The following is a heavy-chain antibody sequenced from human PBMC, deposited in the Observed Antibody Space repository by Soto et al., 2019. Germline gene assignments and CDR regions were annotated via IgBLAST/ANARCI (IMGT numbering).Heavy chain of an antibody. V-gene: IGHV4-39*01. CDR1: GGSISSSSYY. D-gene: IGHD3-9*01. Sequence: QLQLQESGPGLVKPSETLSLTCTVSGGSISSSSYYWGWIRQPPGKGLEWIGSIYYSGSTYYNPSLKSRVTISVDTSKNQFSLKLSSVTAADTAVYYCARHDILTGLTYFDYWGQGTLVTVSS. J-gene: IGHJ4*02. CDR2: IYYSGST. CDR3: ARHDILTGLTYFDY.